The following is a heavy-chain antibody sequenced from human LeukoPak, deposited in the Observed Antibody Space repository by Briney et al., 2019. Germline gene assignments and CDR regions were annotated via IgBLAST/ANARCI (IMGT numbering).Heavy chain of an antibody. CDR1: SDSISGYY. CDR3: ARSRQIQLWLEFDY. CDR2: IYYSGNT. D-gene: IGHD5-18*01. Sequence: PSETLSLTCSVSSDSISGYYWSWLRQPPGKGLEWIGYIYYSGNTYYNPSLKSRVTISLDTSKNQFSLKMNSMTAADTAVYYCARSRQIQLWLEFDYWGQGTLVTVSS. V-gene: IGHV4-59*01. J-gene: IGHJ4*02.